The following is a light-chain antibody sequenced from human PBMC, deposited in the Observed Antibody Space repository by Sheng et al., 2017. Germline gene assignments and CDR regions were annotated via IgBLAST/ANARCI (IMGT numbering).Light chain of an antibody. CDR1: QSISSY. Sequence: DIQMTQSPSSLSASVGDRVTITCRASQSISSYLNWYQQKPGKAPKLLIYAASSLQSGVPSRFSGSGSGTDSTLTISSLQPEDFATYYCQQSYSTPRTFGPGPKWISN. J-gene: IGKJ3*01. CDR2: AAS. V-gene: IGKV1-39*01. CDR3: QQSYSTPRT.